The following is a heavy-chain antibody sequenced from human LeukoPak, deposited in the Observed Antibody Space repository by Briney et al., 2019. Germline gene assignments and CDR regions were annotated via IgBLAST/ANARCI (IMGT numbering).Heavy chain of an antibody. CDR3: AREGGGSGSYSPFDY. V-gene: IGHV1-46*01. CDR2: INPSGGST. D-gene: IGHD3-10*01. CDR1: GCTFTSYY. J-gene: IGHJ4*02. Sequence: GASVKVSCKASGCTFTSYYMRWVRQAPGQGLEWMGIINPSGGSTSYAQKFQGRVTMTRDTSTSTVYMELSSLRSEDTAVYYCAREGGGSGSYSPFDYWGQGTLVTVSS.